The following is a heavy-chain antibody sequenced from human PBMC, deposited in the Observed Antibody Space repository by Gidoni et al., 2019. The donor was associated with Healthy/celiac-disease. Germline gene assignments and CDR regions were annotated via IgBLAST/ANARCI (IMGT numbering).Heavy chain of an antibody. D-gene: IGHD6-6*01. CDR3: ASSPSIAARPNGMDV. CDR1: GGSISSSNW. V-gene: IGHV4-4*02. Sequence: QVQLQESGPGLVKPSGTLSLTCAVSGGSISSSNWGSWVRQPPGKGLEWIGEIYHSGSTNYNPSLKSRVTISVDKSKNQFSLKLSSVTAADTAVYYCASSPSIAARPNGMDVWGQGTTVTVSS. CDR2: IYHSGST. J-gene: IGHJ6*02.